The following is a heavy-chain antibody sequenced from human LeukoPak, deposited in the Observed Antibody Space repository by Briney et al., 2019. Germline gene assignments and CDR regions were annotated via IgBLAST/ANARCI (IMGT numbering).Heavy chain of an antibody. J-gene: IGHJ4*02. D-gene: IGHD3-10*01. Sequence: PSETLSLTCAVSGYSISSGYYWGWIRQPPRKGLEWIGSISHSAITYHNPSLKSRVTISIDTSKNQFSLKLSSVTAADTAVYYCATFYGSGSRYFAYWGQGALVTVSS. CDR1: GYSISSGYY. V-gene: IGHV4-38-2*01. CDR3: ATFYGSGSRYFAY. CDR2: ISHSAIT.